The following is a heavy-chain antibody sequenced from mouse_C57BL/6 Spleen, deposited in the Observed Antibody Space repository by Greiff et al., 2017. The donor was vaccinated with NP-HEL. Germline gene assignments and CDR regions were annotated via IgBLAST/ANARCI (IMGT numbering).Heavy chain of an antibody. J-gene: IGHJ4*01. CDR3: AREDLRLYAMDY. CDR1: GYTFTSYW. Sequence: QVHVKQPGTELVKPGASVKLSCKASGYTFTSYWMHWVKQRPGQGLEWIGNINPSSGGTNYNEKFKSKATLTVDKSSSTAYMQLSSLTSEDSAVYNCAREDLRLYAMDYWGQGTSVTASS. D-gene: IGHD1-2*01. CDR2: INPSSGGT. V-gene: IGHV1-53*01.